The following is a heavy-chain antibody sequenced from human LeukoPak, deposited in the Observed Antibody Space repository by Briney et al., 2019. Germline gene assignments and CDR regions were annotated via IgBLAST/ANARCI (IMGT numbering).Heavy chain of an antibody. CDR1: GDSISTSNSY. Sequence: SETLSLTCTVSGDSISTSNSYWGWIRQPPGKGLEWIGSIYYSGNTYYNASLKSRVTISVDTSKNQFSLKLSSVTAADTAVYYCARDYDMLRGMDVWGKGTTVTISS. CDR2: IYYSGNT. CDR3: ARDYDMLRGMDV. D-gene: IGHD3-9*01. J-gene: IGHJ6*04. V-gene: IGHV4-39*02.